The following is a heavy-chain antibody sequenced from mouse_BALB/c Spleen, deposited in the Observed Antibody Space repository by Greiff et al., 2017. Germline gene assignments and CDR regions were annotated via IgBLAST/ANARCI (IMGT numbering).Heavy chain of an antibody. D-gene: IGHD1-1*01. J-gene: IGHJ3*01. V-gene: IGHV5-6-3*01. CDR3: ARRLFYGSSFAY. CDR1: GFTFSSYG. Sequence: DVHLVESGGGLVQPGGSLKLSCAASGFTFSSYGMSWVRQTPDKRLELVATINSNGGSTYYPDSVKGRFTISRDNAKNTLYLQMSSLKSEDTAMYYCARRLFYGSSFAYWGQGTLVTVSA. CDR2: INSNGGST.